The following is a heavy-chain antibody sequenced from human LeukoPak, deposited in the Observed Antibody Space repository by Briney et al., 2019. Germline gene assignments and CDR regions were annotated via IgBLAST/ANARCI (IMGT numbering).Heavy chain of an antibody. CDR3: ARSYCGGDCSIDY. J-gene: IGHJ4*02. D-gene: IGHD2-21*02. CDR2: IYYGGST. V-gene: IGHV4-39*07. CDR1: GGSISSYGYY. Sequence: SETLSLTCTVSGGSISSYGYYWGWIRQPPGKGLEWIGSIYYGGSTYYNPSLKSRVTISVDTSKNQFSLRLTSVTAADTAVYYCARSYCGGDCSIDYWGQGTLVTVSS.